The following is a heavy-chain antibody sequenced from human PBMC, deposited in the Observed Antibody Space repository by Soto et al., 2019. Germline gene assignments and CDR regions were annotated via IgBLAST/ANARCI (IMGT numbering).Heavy chain of an antibody. CDR1: GFTFSSYA. V-gene: IGHV3-23*01. D-gene: IGHD6-6*01. CDR3: ARGPGRSSGFWFDL. CDR2: ISDSGDSI. J-gene: IGHJ5*02. Sequence: VQLLESGGAFVKPGGSLRLSCAASGFTFSSYAMNWVRQAPGKGLEWVSTISDSGDSIYYADSVKGWFTISRETSKSILYLLMNSLRADDTALYFCARGPGRSSGFWFDLWGQGTLVTVS.